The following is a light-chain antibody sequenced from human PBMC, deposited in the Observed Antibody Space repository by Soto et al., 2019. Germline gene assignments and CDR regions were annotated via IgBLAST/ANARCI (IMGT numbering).Light chain of an antibody. J-gene: IGKJ4*01. CDR3: QQYNNWPLT. CDR2: GAS. Sequence: EIVMTQSPATLSVSPGETATLSCRASQSVSSKLAWYQQKPGQAPRLLIYGASTRATGIPARFTASGSGTEFTLTISSLQSEDFAVYYWQQYNNWPLTFGGGTKVEIK. CDR1: QSVSSK. V-gene: IGKV3-15*01.